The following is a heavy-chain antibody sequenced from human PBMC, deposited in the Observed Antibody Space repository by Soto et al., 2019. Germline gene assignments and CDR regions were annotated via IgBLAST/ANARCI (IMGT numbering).Heavy chain of an antibody. J-gene: IGHJ2*01. CDR3: ARVDYGDYGWYFDL. D-gene: IGHD4-17*01. CDR1: GFTVTNKY. CDR2: IYSGSST. V-gene: IGHV3-53*01. Sequence: GGSLRLSCAASGFTVTNKYMTWVRQAPGKGLEWVSVIYSGSSTSYADSVKGRFTISRDNSKNILYLQMHSLRAEDTAVYYCARVDYGDYGWYFDLWGRGTLVTVSS.